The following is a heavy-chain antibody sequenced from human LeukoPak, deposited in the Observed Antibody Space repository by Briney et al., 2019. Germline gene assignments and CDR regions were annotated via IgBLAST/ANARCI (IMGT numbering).Heavy chain of an antibody. J-gene: IGHJ6*02. D-gene: IGHD3-16*01. CDR2: IYYSGST. V-gene: IGHV4-59*01. CDR1: GGSISSYY. Sequence: PSETLSLTCTVSGGSISSYYWSWIRQPPGKGLEWIGYIYYSGSTNYNPSLKSRVTISVDKSKNQFSLKLSSVTAADTAVYYCARGGAMATYYYYGMDVWGQGTTVTVSS. CDR3: ARGGAMATYYYYGMDV.